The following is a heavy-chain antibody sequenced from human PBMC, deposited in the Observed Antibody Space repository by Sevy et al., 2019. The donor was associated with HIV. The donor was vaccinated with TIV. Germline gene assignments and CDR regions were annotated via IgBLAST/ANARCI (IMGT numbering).Heavy chain of an antibody. J-gene: IGHJ4*02. D-gene: IGHD2-8*01. Sequence: GGSLRLSCAASGFTFSKYSMSWVRQPPGKGLEWVSTLSFGCGEINYADSVKGRFTISRDNSKSSVHLQMNNLRPEDTAVYYCAREGCTKPHDYWGQGTLVTVS. CDR3: AREGCTKPHDY. V-gene: IGHV3-23*01. CDR2: LSFGCGEI. CDR1: GFTFSKYS.